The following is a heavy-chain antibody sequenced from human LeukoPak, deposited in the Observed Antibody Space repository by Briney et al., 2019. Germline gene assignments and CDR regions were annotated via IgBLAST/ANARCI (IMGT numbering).Heavy chain of an antibody. D-gene: IGHD3-22*01. CDR1: GFTFSSYA. V-gene: IGHV3-7*01. Sequence: PGGSLRLSCAASGFTFSSYAMHWVRQAPGKGLEWVANIKEDGSEKYYVDSVKGRFTISRDNAKNSLYLQMNSLRAEDTAVYYCARGRFHLDSSVYSSFYHWGHGTRVTVSS. J-gene: IGHJ4*01. CDR3: ARGRFHLDSSVYSSFYH. CDR2: IKEDGSEK.